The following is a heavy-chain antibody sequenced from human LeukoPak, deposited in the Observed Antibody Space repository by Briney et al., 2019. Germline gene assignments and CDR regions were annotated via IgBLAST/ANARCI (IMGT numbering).Heavy chain of an antibody. Sequence: SETLSLTCAVYGGPFSGYYWSWIRQPPGKGLEWIGEINHSGSANYNPSLKSRATISVDMSKDQFSLKLSSVTAADTAVYYCARARGDYYDSSGYYSAFDYWGQGTLVTVSS. D-gene: IGHD3-22*01. V-gene: IGHV4-34*01. J-gene: IGHJ4*02. CDR2: INHSGSA. CDR1: GGPFSGYY. CDR3: ARARGDYYDSSGYYSAFDY.